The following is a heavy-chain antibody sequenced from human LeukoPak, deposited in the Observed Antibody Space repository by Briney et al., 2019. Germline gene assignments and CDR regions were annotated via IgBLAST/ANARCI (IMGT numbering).Heavy chain of an antibody. CDR2: ISTSGTT. J-gene: IGHJ4*02. Sequence: SETLSLTCTVSGGSICNYYWNWLRQPAGKGLEWIGRISTSGTTNYHPSLKSRVTLSLDTSKNQFSLNLRSVTAADTAIYFCARRHPYYYGSGTYSREDWGQGTLVTVSS. D-gene: IGHD3-10*01. V-gene: IGHV4-4*07. CDR1: GGSICNYY. CDR3: ARRHPYYYGSGTYSRED.